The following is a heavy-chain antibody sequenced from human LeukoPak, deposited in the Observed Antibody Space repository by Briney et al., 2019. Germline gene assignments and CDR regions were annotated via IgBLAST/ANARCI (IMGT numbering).Heavy chain of an antibody. D-gene: IGHD3-3*01. CDR2: INPSGGST. V-gene: IGHV1-46*01. CDR3: AREVVDFWSGHTRDYYYYMDV. Sequence: ASVKVSCKASGYTFTSYYMHWVRQAPGQGLEWMGIINPSGGSTSYAQKFQGRVTMTRDTSTSTVYMELSSLRSEDTAVYYCAREVVDFWSGHTRDYYYYMDVWGKGTTVTVSS. J-gene: IGHJ6*03. CDR1: GYTFTSYY.